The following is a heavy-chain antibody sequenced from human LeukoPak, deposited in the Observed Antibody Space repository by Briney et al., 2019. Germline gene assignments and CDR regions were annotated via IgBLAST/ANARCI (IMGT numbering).Heavy chain of an antibody. D-gene: IGHD1-26*01. J-gene: IGHJ4*02. CDR1: GFTFSTYA. Sequence: GGSLRLSCAASGFTFSTYAMSWVRQAPGKGREWASGISTSGGRTFYAESVKGRFTLSRDNSKNTLYLQMNSLRAEDTAVYYCAKTSGSYWNYFDYWGQGTLVTVSS. CDR3: AKTSGSYWNYFDY. V-gene: IGHV3-23*01. CDR2: ISTSGGRT.